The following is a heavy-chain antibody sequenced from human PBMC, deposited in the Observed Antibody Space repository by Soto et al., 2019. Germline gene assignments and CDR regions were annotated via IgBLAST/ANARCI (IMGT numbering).Heavy chain of an antibody. CDR3: ARVIRGYSYGFDRQYYYYGMDV. V-gene: IGHV1-69*13. CDR2: IIPIFGTA. D-gene: IGHD5-18*01. Sequence: GASVKVSCKASGGTFSSHAISWVLQAPGQGLEWMGGIIPIFGTANYAQKFQGRVTITADESTSTAYMELSSLRSEDTAVYYCARVIRGYSYGFDRQYYYYGMDVWAKGPRSPSP. J-gene: IGHJ6*02. CDR1: GGTFSSHA.